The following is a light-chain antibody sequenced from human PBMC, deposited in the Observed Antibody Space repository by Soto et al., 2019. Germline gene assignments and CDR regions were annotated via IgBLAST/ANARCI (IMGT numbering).Light chain of an antibody. Sequence: QSVLTQPPSASGSPGQSVTISCTGTSRDVGGYNYVSWYQQHPGKAPKLMIYEVNKRPSGVPGRFSGSKSGNTASLTVTGLQAEDEADYYCISDGGTNTLVMFGGGTKLTVL. J-gene: IGLJ3*02. V-gene: IGLV2-8*01. CDR2: EVN. CDR1: SRDVGGYNY. CDR3: ISDGGTNTLVM.